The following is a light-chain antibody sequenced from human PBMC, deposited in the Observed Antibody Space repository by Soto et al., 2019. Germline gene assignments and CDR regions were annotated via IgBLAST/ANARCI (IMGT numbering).Light chain of an antibody. CDR2: DVS. CDR3: SSYTSSSTLV. V-gene: IGLV2-14*01. CDR1: SSDVGGYNY. Sequence: QPVLTQPASVSGSPGQSITISCTGTSSDVGGYNYVSWYQQHPGKAPKLMIYDVSNRPSGVSNRFSGSKSGNTASLTIPGLQAEDEADYYCSSYTSSSTLVFGGGTKLTVL. J-gene: IGLJ2*01.